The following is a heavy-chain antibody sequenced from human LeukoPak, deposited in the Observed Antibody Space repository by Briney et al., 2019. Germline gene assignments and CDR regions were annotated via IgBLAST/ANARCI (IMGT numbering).Heavy chain of an antibody. J-gene: IGHJ5*01. CDR2: IYYSGTT. CDR1: AGSISSRNYY. Sequence: PSETLSLTCSVSAGSISSRNYYWGWIRQPPGKGLEWIGSIYYSGTTYYNPSLRSRVSMSVDTSKNQFCLKLSSVTAADTAVYYCASSLRYCSSTSRYLGWFDSWGQGALVTVSS. CDR3: ASSLRYCSSTSRYLGWFDS. V-gene: IGHV4-39*01. D-gene: IGHD2-2*01.